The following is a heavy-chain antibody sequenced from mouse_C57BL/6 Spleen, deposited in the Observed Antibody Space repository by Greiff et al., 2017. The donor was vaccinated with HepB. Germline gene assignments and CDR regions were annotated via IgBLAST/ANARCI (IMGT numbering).Heavy chain of an antibody. CDR3: ARGGYGNHYFDY. J-gene: IGHJ2*01. V-gene: IGHV3-1*01. Sequence: EVMLVESGPGMVKPSQSLSLTCTVTGYSITSGYDWHWIRHFPGNKLEWMGYISYSGSTNYNPSLKSRISITHDTSKNHFFLKLNSVTTEDTATYYCARGGYGNHYFDYWGQGTTLTVSS. CDR2: ISYSGST. D-gene: IGHD2-1*01. CDR1: GYSITSGYD.